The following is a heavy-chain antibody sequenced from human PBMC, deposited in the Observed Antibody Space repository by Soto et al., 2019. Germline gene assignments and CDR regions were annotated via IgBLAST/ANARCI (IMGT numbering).Heavy chain of an antibody. D-gene: IGHD5-12*01. CDR3: AKEYWPREGYNFRTAV. J-gene: IGHJ6*02. V-gene: IGHV3-43*01. Sequence: EWVSLISWDGGSTYYADSVKGRFTISRDNSKNSLYLQMSSLRTEDTALYYCAKEYWPREGYNFRTAVWGQGTTDIGFS. CDR2: ISWDGGST.